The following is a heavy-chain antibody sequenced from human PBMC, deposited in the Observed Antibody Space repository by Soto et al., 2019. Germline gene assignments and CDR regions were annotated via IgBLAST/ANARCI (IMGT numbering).Heavy chain of an antibody. J-gene: IGHJ5*01. CDR3: ARLRGDSWFDF. V-gene: IGHV4-59*08. CDR2: IYYSGST. Sequence: LETLRHRWSVSDGSINNYYGNWIRQPPGKGLEWIGYIYYSGSTNYNPSLKSRLTISVDASKNQFSLQLTSLSPDDTAVYYCARLRGDSWFDFWGQGTRVTVSS. CDR1: DGSINNYY.